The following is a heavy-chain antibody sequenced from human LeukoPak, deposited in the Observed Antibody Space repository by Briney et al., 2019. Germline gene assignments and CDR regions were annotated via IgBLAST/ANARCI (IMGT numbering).Heavy chain of an antibody. V-gene: IGHV4/OR15-8*01. D-gene: IGHD1-14*01. CDR2: VYHSGGA. CDR3: AYNRNFALDN. J-gene: IGHJ4*01. Sequence: SETLSLTCAVSGASIASHSWWSWVRPPPGKGLEWIGEVYHSGGANYKPSLKSRVTISVDTSRNHFSPKLTSVTATDTAVYFCAYNRNFALDNWGQGTLVTVSS. CDR1: GASIASHSW.